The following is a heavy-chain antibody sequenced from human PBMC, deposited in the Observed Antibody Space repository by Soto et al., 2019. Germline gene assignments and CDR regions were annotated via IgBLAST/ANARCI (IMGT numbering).Heavy chain of an antibody. CDR3: ARAGQHYDFWSGYSYYFDY. V-gene: IGHV4-34*01. CDR2: INHSGST. CDR1: GGSFSGYY. D-gene: IGHD3-3*01. J-gene: IGHJ4*02. Sequence: QVQLQQWGAGLLKPSETLSLTCAVYGGSFSGYYWSWIRQPPGKGLEWIGEINHSGSTNYNPSLKSRVTISVDTSKIQFSLKLSSVTAADTAVYYCARAGQHYDFWSGYSYYFDYWGQGTLVTVSS.